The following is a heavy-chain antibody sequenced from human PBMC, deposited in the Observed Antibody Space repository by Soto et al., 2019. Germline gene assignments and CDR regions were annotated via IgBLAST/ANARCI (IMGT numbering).Heavy chain of an antibody. D-gene: IGHD1-1*01. Sequence: EVQLVESGGGLVQPGGSLRLSCAASGFTFSTSAMHWVRQAPGMGLEYVSAISSNGDTTYYANSVKGRFTISRDNSKNTLYLQMGSLRVEDMAVYYCARDGSMRYPDYWGEGALVTVSS. V-gene: IGHV3-64*01. CDR3: ARDGSMRYPDY. CDR2: ISSNGDTT. CDR1: GFTFSTSA. J-gene: IGHJ4*02.